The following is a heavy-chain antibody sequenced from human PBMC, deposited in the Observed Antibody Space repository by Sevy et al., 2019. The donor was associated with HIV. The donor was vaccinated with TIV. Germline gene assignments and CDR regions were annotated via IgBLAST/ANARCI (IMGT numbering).Heavy chain of an antibody. Sequence: GGSLRLSCAASGFTFSDYYMSWIRQAPGKGLEWVSYISSSGSTISYADSVKGGFTISKDNAKNSLYMQMNSLRAEETAVYYCARVPPTYSSGWYDYWGQGTLVTVSS. CDR3: ARVPPTYSSGWYDY. D-gene: IGHD6-13*01. J-gene: IGHJ4*02. CDR2: ISSSGSTI. V-gene: IGHV3-11*01. CDR1: GFTFSDYY.